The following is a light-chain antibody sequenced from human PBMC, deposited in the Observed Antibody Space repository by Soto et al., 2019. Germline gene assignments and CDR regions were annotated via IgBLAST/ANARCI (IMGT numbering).Light chain of an antibody. Sequence: EIVLTQSPGTLSLSPGERATLSCRASQSVSSNYLAWYQQKPGQAPRPRIYGASSRATGIPDRFSGSGAGTDVTLTISRLEPDDCAVYYCQQYGSSPWTFGQGTKVEIK. V-gene: IGKV3-20*01. J-gene: IGKJ1*01. CDR3: QQYGSSPWT. CDR2: GAS. CDR1: QSVSSNY.